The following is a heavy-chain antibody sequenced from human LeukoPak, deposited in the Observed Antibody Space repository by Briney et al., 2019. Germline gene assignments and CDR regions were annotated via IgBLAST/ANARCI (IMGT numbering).Heavy chain of an antibody. CDR1: GYTFTSYG. CDR2: ISAYNGNT. CDR3: AICGPAAFYYYYGMDV. Sequence: ASVTVSCKASGYTFTSYGISWVRQAPGQGLEWMGWISAYNGNTNYAQKLQGRVTMTTDTSTSTAYMELRSLRSDDTAVYYCAICGPAAFYYYYGMDVWGQGTTVTVSS. D-gene: IGHD2-2*01. J-gene: IGHJ6*02. V-gene: IGHV1-18*01.